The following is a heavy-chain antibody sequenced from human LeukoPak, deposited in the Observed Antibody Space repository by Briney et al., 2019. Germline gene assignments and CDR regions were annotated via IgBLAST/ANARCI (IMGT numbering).Heavy chain of an antibody. CDR2: ILTSGGT. CDR1: GASINSFY. J-gene: IGHJ2*01. V-gene: IGHV4-4*07. D-gene: IGHD2-15*01. CDR3: VRGGNCRGAGCYTKGNWYFDL. Sequence: SETLSLTCTVSGASINSFYCSWIRQSAGKGLEWIGRILTSGGTNYNPSLKSRVTMSVDTSKNQFSLKLRSVTAADTAVYYCVRGGNCRGAGCYTKGNWYFDLWGRGTLVTVSS.